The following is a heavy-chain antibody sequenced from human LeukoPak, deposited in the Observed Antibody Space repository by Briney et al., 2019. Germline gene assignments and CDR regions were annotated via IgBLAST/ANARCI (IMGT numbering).Heavy chain of an antibody. CDR2: IYHSGST. J-gene: IGHJ4*02. CDR1: GYSISSGYY. Sequence: KPSETLSLTCAVSGYSISSGYYWGWIRQPPGKGLEWIGSIYHSGSTYYNPSLKSRVTISVDTSKNQFSLKLSSVTAADTAVYYCARTRREYQLQSFDYWGQGTLVTVSS. V-gene: IGHV4-38-2*01. CDR3: ARTRREYQLQSFDY. D-gene: IGHD2-2*01.